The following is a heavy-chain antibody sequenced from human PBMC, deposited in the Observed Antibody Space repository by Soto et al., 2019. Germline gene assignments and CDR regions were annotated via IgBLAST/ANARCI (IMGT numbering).Heavy chain of an antibody. CDR1: GFTFSSYA. CDR3: ARVRAGFVGASWFDP. V-gene: IGHV3-30-3*01. J-gene: IGHJ5*02. CDR2: ISYDGSNK. D-gene: IGHD1-26*01. Sequence: PGGSLRLSCAASGFTFSSYAMHWVRQAPGKGLEWVAVISYDGSNKYYADSVKGRFTISRDNSKNTLYLQMNSLRAEDTAVYYCARVRAGFVGASWFDPWGQGTLVTVSS.